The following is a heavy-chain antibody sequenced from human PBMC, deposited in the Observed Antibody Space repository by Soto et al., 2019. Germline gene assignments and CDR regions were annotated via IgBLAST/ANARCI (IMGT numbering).Heavy chain of an antibody. CDR2: ISAYNGNT. V-gene: IGHV1-18*04. CDR3: ARDSGAFGGRYYGMDV. CDR1: GYTFTSYG. Sequence: ASVKVSCEASGYTFTSYGISWVRQAPGQGLEWMGWISAYNGNTNYAQKLQGRVTMTTDTSTSTAYMELRSLRSDDAAVYYCARDSGAFGGRYYGMDVWGQGTTVTVSS. J-gene: IGHJ6*02. D-gene: IGHD3-10*01.